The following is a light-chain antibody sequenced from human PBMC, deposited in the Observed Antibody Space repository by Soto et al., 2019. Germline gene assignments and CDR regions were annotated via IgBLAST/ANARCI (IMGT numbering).Light chain of an antibody. CDR3: KQYNNWPPV. CDR1: QSISSN. V-gene: IGKV3-15*01. J-gene: IGKJ5*01. CDR2: RTS. Sequence: EIVMKQSPATLSVSPGERATVSCRASQSISSNLAWYQQKHRQAPSLLMFRTSSRATSFPARFSGSGSGTAFNLTISSLQSEDFGVYYSKQYNNWPPVFGQGTRLEI.